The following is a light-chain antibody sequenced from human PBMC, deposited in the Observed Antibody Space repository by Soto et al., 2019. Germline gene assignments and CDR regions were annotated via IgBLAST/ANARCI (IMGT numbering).Light chain of an antibody. Sequence: QSVLTQPPSASGTPGQRVTISCSGSSSNIGSNTVNWYQQLPGTAPKLLIYSNNQRPSGVPDRFSGSKSGTSASLAIRGLQSEDEADYYCAAWYDSLNGPVFGGGTKVTVL. CDR2: SNN. V-gene: IGLV1-44*01. CDR3: AAWYDSLNGPV. CDR1: SSNIGSNT. J-gene: IGLJ2*01.